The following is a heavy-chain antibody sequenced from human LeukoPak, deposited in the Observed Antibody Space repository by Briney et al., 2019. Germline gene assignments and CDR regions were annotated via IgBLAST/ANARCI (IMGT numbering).Heavy chain of an antibody. CDR2: INASGTT. V-gene: IGHV4-4*07. Sequence: PSETLSLTCTVSGDSISSFYFSWIRQPAGKGLEWIGRINASGTTRYNPSFKSRVTMSVDTSKNQVSLKLTSVTDADTAVYYCARGGGYYYYMDVWGKGTTVTVSS. CDR3: ARGGGYYYYMDV. CDR1: GDSISSFY. D-gene: IGHD3-16*01. J-gene: IGHJ6*03.